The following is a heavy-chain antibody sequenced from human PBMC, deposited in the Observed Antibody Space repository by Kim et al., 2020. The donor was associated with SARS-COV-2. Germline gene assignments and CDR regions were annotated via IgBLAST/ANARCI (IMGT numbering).Heavy chain of an antibody. CDR1: GYTFTSYY. CDR3: ARDMGGGIVVVPASGFDY. CDR2: INPSGGST. V-gene: IGHV1-46*01. Sequence: ASVKVSCKASGYTFTSYYMHWVRQAPGQGLEWMGIINPSGGSTSYAQKFQGRVTMTRDTSTSTVYMELSSLRSEDTAVYYCARDMGGGIVVVPASGFDYWGQGTLVIVSS. D-gene: IGHD2-2*01. J-gene: IGHJ4*02.